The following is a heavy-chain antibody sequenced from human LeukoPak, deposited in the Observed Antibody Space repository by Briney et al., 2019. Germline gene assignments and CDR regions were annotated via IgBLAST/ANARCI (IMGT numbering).Heavy chain of an antibody. J-gene: IGHJ4*02. CDR3: ARLDSGGYYYVHY. Sequence: GESLKISCQTSGYSFTDYWIGWVRQMPGKGLEWMGIIHSRSSETRYTPSFQGQVTFSVDRAISTAYLQWNGLKASDTAIFYCARLDSGGYYYVHYWGQGTLVTVSS. CDR1: GYSFTDYW. CDR2: IHSRSSET. D-gene: IGHD3-22*01. V-gene: IGHV5-51*01.